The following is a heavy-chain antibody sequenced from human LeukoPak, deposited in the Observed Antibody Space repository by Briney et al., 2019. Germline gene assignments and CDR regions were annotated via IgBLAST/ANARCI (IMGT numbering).Heavy chain of an antibody. CDR3: AKDAVRGFDP. D-gene: IGHD3-10*01. CDR1: GFTFSSYG. CDR2: ISYDGSNK. V-gene: IGHV3-30*18. J-gene: IGHJ5*02. Sequence: GGSLRLSCAASGFTFSSYGMHWVRQAPGKGLEWVAVISYDGSNKYYADSVKGRFTIPRDNSKNTLYLQMNSLRAEDTAVYYCAKDAVRGFDPWSQGTLVTVSS.